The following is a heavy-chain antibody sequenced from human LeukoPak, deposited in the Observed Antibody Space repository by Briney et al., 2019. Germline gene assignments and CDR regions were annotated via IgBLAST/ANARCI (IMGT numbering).Heavy chain of an antibody. CDR3: ARGRRRITMVRGVLPNAFDI. CDR1: GGSFSGYY. V-gene: IGHV4-34*01. CDR2: INHSGST. J-gene: IGHJ3*02. D-gene: IGHD3-10*01. Sequence: PSETLSLTCAVYGGSFSGYYWSWIRQPPGKGLDWIGEINHSGSTNYNPSLKSRVTISVDTSKNQFSLKLSSVTAADTAVYYCARGRRRITMVRGVLPNAFDIWGQGTMVTVSS.